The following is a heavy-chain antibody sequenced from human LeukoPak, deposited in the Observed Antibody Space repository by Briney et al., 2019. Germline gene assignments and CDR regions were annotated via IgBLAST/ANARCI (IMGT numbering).Heavy chain of an antibody. CDR2: ISAYNGNT. CDR3: ARVGRTYYYGSGSDRIDI. D-gene: IGHD3-10*01. CDR1: GYTFTSYG. J-gene: IGHJ3*02. Sequence: GASVKVSCKPSGYTFTSYGISWVRQAPGQGLEWMGWISAYNGNTNYAQKLQGRVTMTTDTSTSTAYMELRSLRSDDTAVYYCARVGRTYYYGSGSDRIDIWGQGTMITVSS. V-gene: IGHV1-18*01.